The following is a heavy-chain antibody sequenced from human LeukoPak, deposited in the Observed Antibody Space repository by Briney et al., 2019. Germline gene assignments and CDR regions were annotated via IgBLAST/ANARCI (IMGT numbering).Heavy chain of an antibody. CDR1: AFTCRSCA. J-gene: IGHJ6*03. D-gene: IGHD3-10*01. CDR2: ISYDGSNK. V-gene: IGHV3-30*08. CDR3: ARARITMVRGVIITYYYYMDV. Sequence: GGSLRLSCAASAFTCRSCAMRRFRQAPGKGLKWVAVISYDGSNKYYADSVKGRFTISRDNSKNTLYLQMNSLRAEDTAVYYCARARITMVRGVIITYYYYMDVWGKGTTVTVSS.